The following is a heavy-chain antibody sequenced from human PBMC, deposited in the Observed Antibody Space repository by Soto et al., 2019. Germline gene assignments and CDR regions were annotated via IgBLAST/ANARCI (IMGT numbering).Heavy chain of an antibody. CDR3: ARSHCSSTSCYPYWYFDL. CDR2: FYSGGST. Sequence: EVQLVESGGGLVQPGGSLRLSCAASGFTVSSNYMSWVRQAPGKGLEWVSVFYSGGSTYYADSVKGRFTISRHNSKNTLYLQMNSLRAEDTAVYYCARSHCSSTSCYPYWYFDLWGRGTLVTVSS. J-gene: IGHJ2*01. CDR1: GFTVSSNY. D-gene: IGHD2-2*01. V-gene: IGHV3-53*04.